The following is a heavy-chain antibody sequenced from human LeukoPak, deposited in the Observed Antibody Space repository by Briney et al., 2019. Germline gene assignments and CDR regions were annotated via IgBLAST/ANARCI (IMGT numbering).Heavy chain of an antibody. J-gene: IGHJ4*02. D-gene: IGHD2/OR15-2a*01. V-gene: IGHV4-59*08. Sequence: SETLSLTCTVSGSSISSYYWSWIRQPPGKGLERIAYISDIGSINYNPSLKSRVTISLDTSKNQFSLKLSSVTAADTAVYYCAGHHPRNTVDFWGQGTLVTVSS. CDR3: AGHHPRNTVDF. CDR2: ISDIGSI. CDR1: GSSISSYY.